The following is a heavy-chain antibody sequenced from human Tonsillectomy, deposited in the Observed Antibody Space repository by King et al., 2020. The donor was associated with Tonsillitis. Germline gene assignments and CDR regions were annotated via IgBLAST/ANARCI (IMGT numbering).Heavy chain of an antibody. CDR1: GYTFTSYG. CDR3: ARERGGYSYVIDY. J-gene: IGHJ4*02. Sequence: VQLVQSGAEVKKPGASVKVSCKASGYTFTSYGISWVRQAPGQGLQWMGWISAYNGNTNYAQKLQGRVTMTTDTSTSKVYMELRNLRSDDTAVYYCARERGGYSYVIDYWGQGTLVTVSS. CDR2: ISAYNGNT. V-gene: IGHV1-18*04. D-gene: IGHD5-18*01.